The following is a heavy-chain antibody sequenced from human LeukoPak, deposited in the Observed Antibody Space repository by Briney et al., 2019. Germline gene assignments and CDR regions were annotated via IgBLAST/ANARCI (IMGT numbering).Heavy chain of an antibody. J-gene: IGHJ4*02. D-gene: IGHD6-13*01. CDR3: AKDLIAATGTCDY. CDR1: GFTVSSNY. V-gene: IGHV3-23*01. CDR2: ISGRGGST. Sequence: GGSLRLSCAASGFTVSSNYMSWVRQAPGKGLEWVSVISGRGGSTYYVDSVKGRFTISRDNSKNTLYLQMNSLRAEDTAVYYCAKDLIAATGTCDYWGQGTLVTVSS.